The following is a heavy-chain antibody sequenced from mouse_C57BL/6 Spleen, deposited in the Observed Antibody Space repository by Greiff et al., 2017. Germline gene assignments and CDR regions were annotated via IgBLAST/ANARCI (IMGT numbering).Heavy chain of an antibody. CDR3: AKRAPYSNYGPGAMDY. Sequence: QVQLQQSGPGLVQPSQSLSITCTVSGFSLTSYGVHWVRQSPGQGLEWLGVIWRGGSTDYNAAFMSRLSITKDNSKSQVFFKMNSLQAYDTAIYYCAKRAPYSNYGPGAMDYWGQGTSVTVSS. J-gene: IGHJ4*01. D-gene: IGHD2-5*01. V-gene: IGHV2-5*01. CDR1: GFSLTSYG. CDR2: IWRGGST.